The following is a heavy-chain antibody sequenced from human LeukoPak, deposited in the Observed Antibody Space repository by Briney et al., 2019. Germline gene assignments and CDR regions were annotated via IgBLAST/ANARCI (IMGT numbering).Heavy chain of an antibody. CDR2: INPSGGST. CDR3: ARDDTIRGIDSSGYYYNY. D-gene: IGHD3-22*01. V-gene: IGHV1-46*01. CDR1: GYTFTSYY. J-gene: IGHJ4*02. Sequence: ASVKVSCKASGYTFTSYYMHWVRQAPGQGLEWMGIINPSGGSTSYAQKFQGRVTMTKDMSTSTVYMELSSLRSEDTAVYYCARDDTIRGIDSSGYYYNYWGQGTLVTVSS.